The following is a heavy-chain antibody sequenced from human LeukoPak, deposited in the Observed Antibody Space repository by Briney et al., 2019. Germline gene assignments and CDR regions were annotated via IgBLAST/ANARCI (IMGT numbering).Heavy chain of an antibody. V-gene: IGHV3-48*03. D-gene: IGHD2-15*01. CDR1: GFTFSIYE. CDR2: INTDSTSI. J-gene: IGHJ4*02. CDR3: ARDATPVPGTVYFDY. Sequence: PGGSLRLSCAASGFTFSIYEMNWVRQAPGKGLEWISHINTDSTSIHYADSMKGRFTISRDNAKNSLYLQMNSLRGDDTAIYYCARDATPVPGTVYFDYWGQGALVTVSS.